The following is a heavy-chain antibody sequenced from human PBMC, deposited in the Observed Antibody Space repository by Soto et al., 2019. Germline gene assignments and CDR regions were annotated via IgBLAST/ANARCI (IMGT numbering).Heavy chain of an antibody. J-gene: IGHJ4*02. CDR2: IHYSGTT. CDR1: GGSFSGYF. V-gene: IGHV4-59*01. D-gene: IGHD6-13*01. CDR3: AAGEASSRNLAPSYLDF. Sequence: SQAVSLTGAGYGGSFSGYFWTWIRQPPGKGLELIGYIHYSGTTSFFPSYNPSLRSRVTISEDTSKNQFSLKLLSVTTADTAVYFCAAGEASSRNLAPSYLDFWGQGTLVTVSS.